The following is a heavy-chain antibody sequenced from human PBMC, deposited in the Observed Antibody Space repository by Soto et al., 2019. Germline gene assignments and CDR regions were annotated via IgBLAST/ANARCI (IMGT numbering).Heavy chain of an antibody. Sequence: QVQLVQSGAEVKKPGSSVKVSCKASGGTFSSYAISWVRQAPGQGLEWMGGIIPIFGTANYAQKFQGRVTIPADKSTSTAYMELSRLRSEDTAVYYCSRGDLGYCSGGSCQGAFDIWGQGTMVTVSS. V-gene: IGHV1-69*06. CDR3: SRGDLGYCSGGSCQGAFDI. CDR2: IIPIFGTA. CDR1: GGTFSSYA. D-gene: IGHD2-15*01. J-gene: IGHJ3*02.